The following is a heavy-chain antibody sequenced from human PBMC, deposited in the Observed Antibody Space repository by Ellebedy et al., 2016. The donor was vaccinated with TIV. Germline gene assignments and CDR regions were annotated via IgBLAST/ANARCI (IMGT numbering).Heavy chain of an antibody. Sequence: SETLSLTXTVSGGSVSRYFWSWIRQPAGKGLEWIGRIFTSGSFNYNPSLMSRVTMSVVTSKNQISLRLNSVTAADTAVYYCARVHCSITTCDYYYMDDWGKGTTVTVSS. J-gene: IGHJ6*03. V-gene: IGHV4-4*07. CDR3: ARVHCSITTCDYYYMDD. CDR2: IFTSGSF. D-gene: IGHD1-1*01. CDR1: GGSVSRYF.